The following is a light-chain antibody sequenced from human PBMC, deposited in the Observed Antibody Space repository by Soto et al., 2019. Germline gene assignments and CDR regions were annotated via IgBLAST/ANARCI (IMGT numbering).Light chain of an antibody. CDR1: QGISNY. V-gene: IGKV1-17*03. CDR3: LQHNTYPRT. CDR2: SAS. J-gene: IGKJ1*01. Sequence: DIQMTQSPSAMSASVGDRLTITCRASQGISNYLAWFQQKPGRVPNRLIYSASNLQSGVPSRFSGSGSGTEFTLTSISLQPENFATYCCLQHNTYPRTFGQGTKVDIK.